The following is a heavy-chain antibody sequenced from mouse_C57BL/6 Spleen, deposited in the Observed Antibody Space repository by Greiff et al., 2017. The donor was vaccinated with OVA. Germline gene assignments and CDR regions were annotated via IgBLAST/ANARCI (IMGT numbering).Heavy chain of an antibody. CDR3: ARLYGLYAMDY. CDR1: GYAFSSSW. V-gene: IGHV1-82*01. Sequence: QVQLQQSGPELVKPGASVKISCKASGYAFSSSWMNWVKQRPGKGLEWIGRIYPGDGDTNYNGKFKGKATLTADKSSSTAYMKLSSLTSEDSAVYFCARLYGLYAMDYWGQGTSVTVSS. J-gene: IGHJ4*01. D-gene: IGHD2-10*02. CDR2: IYPGDGDT.